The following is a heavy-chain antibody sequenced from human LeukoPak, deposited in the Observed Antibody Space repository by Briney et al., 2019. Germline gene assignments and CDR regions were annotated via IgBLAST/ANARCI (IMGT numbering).Heavy chain of an antibody. CDR1: GFTFSSYS. D-gene: IGHD3-10*01. J-gene: IGHJ4*02. V-gene: IGHV3-21*01. Sequence: PGGSLRLSCAASGFTFSSYSMNWVRQAPGKGLEWVSSISSSSSYIYYADSVKGRFTISRDNAKNSLYLQMNSLRAEDTAVYYCARDGDYYGSGSYYPLDYWGQGTLVTVFS. CDR2: ISSSSSYI. CDR3: ARDGDYYGSGSYYPLDY.